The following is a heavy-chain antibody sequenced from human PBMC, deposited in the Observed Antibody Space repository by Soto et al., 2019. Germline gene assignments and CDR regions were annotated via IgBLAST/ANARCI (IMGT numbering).Heavy chain of an antibody. CDR3: ARVRVGYSSSSYPFDY. Sequence: ASVKVSCKASGYTFTGYYMHWVRQAPGQGLEWMGWINPNSGGTNYAQKFQGRVTMTRDTSISAAHMELSRLRSDDTPVYYCARVRVGYSSSSYPFDYWGQGNLVTV. CDR1: GYTFTGYY. V-gene: IGHV1-2*02. J-gene: IGHJ4*02. D-gene: IGHD6-6*01. CDR2: INPNSGGT.